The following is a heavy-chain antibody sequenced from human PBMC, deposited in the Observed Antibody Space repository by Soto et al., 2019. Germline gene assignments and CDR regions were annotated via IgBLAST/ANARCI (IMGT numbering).Heavy chain of an antibody. J-gene: IGHJ4*02. CDR3: AKGSRAVAGIGFDY. D-gene: IGHD6-19*01. CDR1: GFTFSSYV. V-gene: IGHV3-30*18. CDR2: ISYDGSNK. Sequence: LRLSCAASGFTFSSYVMHWVRQAPGKGLEGVAVISYDGSNKYYADSVKGRFTISRDNSKNTLYLQMNSLRAEDTAVYYCAKGSRAVAGIGFDYWGQGTLVTVSS.